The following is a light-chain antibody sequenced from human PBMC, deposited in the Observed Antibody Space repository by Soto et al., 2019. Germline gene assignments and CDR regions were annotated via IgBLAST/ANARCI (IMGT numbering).Light chain of an antibody. J-gene: IGKJ1*01. CDR1: QSISTW. V-gene: IGKV1-5*01. CDR2: DAS. Sequence: DIQMTQSPATLSASVGDRVTITLRASQSISTWLAWYQLKPGNAPKLLIYDASSLERGFPSRFSGSGSGTEFTLTISSLLPDDFAPYYCQQYKSFSWPFGQGTKVDIK. CDR3: QQYKSFSWP.